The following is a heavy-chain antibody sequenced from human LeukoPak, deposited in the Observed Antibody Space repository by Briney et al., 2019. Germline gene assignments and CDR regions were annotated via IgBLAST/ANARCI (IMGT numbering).Heavy chain of an antibody. CDR3: ARDPGRSPDY. D-gene: IGHD1-26*01. Sequence: GGSLRLSCAASGFMFNGYSMSWVRQAPGRGLEYVSAINNNGDDTYYVDSVKGRFTISRDNSKNTLYLQMGSLRVEDKAVYYCARDPGRSPDYWGQATLVTVS. V-gene: IGHV3-64*02. CDR1: GFMFNGYS. CDR2: INNNGDDT. J-gene: IGHJ4*02.